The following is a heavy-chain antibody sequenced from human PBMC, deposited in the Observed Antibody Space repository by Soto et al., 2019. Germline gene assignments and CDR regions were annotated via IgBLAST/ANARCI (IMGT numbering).Heavy chain of an antibody. CDR1: GGSISSYY. V-gene: IGHV4-59*01. CDR3: ARGDPLLWFGEKGYYGMDV. CDR2: IYYSGST. D-gene: IGHD3-10*01. J-gene: IGHJ6*02. Sequence: QVQLQESGPGLVKPSETLSLTCTVSGGSISSYYWSWIRQPPGKGLEWIGYIYYSGSTNYNPSLKSRVTISVDTSTNQFYLKLSSVTAADTAVYYCARGDPLLWFGEKGYYGMDVWGQGTTVTVSS.